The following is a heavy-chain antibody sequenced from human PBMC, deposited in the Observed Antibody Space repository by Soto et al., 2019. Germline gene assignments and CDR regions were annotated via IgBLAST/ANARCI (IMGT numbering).Heavy chain of an antibody. D-gene: IGHD1-26*01. Sequence: GESLKISCQCSGYSFISYWIGWVRQMPGKGLEWMGLIYPSDSDTRYSPSFQGQVTFSADRSINTGYLQWPTLKASDTAIYYCAIGTGLRYYPEYWGQGTLVTVSS. CDR1: GYSFISYW. CDR2: IYPSDSDT. J-gene: IGHJ4*02. CDR3: AIGTGLRYYPEY. V-gene: IGHV5-51*01.